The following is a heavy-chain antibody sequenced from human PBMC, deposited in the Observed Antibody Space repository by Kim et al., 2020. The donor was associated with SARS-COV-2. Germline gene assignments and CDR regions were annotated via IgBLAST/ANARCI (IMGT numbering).Heavy chain of an antibody. V-gene: IGHV4-34*01. J-gene: IGHJ6*02. Sequence: SETLSLTCAVYGGSFSGYYWSWIRQPPGKGLEWIGEINHSGSTNYNPSLKSRVTISVDTSKNQFSLKLSSVTAADTAVYYCVFSAAGTIQLRYYYGMDVWGQGTTVTVSS. CDR3: VFSAAGTIQLRYYYGMDV. CDR2: INHSGST. D-gene: IGHD6-13*01. CDR1: GGSFSGYY.